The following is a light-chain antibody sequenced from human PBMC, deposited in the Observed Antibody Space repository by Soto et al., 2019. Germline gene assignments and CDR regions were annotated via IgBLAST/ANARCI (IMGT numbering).Light chain of an antibody. J-gene: IGLJ1*01. Sequence: QSVLTHPPSLSGAPGQRVTISCTGSSSNIGAGYDVHWYQQLPGTAPKLLIYGNSNRPSGVPDRFSGSKSGTSASLAITGLQAEDEADYYCQSYDSSLSAFYVFGTGTKVTGL. V-gene: IGLV1-40*01. CDR1: SSNIGAGYD. CDR2: GNS. CDR3: QSYDSSLSAFYV.